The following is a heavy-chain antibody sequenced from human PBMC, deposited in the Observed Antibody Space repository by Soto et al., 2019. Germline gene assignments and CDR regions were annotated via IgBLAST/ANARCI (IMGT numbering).Heavy chain of an antibody. D-gene: IGHD3-22*01. CDR2: INCNGGST. Sequence: EVQVVESGGGVVRPGGSLRLSCAASGFTFDDYGMSWVRQAPGKGLEWGSGINCNGGSTRYADSVKGRFTISRENAKNTLYLQMNSLRVENTVLYYCGRYVKGVTYYYHSSGYYPKDYYEYWGQVTLVTVSS. CDR1: GFTFDDYG. CDR3: GRYVKGVTYYYHSSGYYPKDYYEY. J-gene: IGHJ4*02. V-gene: IGHV3-20*04.